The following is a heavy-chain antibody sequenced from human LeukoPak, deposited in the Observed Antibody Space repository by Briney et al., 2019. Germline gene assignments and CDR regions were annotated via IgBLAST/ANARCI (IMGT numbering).Heavy chain of an antibody. CDR1: GFTFNTYS. CDR3: ARGGGAFDI. D-gene: IGHD3-16*01. V-gene: IGHV3-21*01. CDR2: ISGSSSYI. Sequence: GGSLRLSCAASGFTFNTYSMNWVRQAPGKGLEWVSSISGSSSYIYYADSVKGRFTISRDSAENSLYLQMNSLRAEDTAVYYCARGGGAFDIWGQGTMVTASS. J-gene: IGHJ3*02.